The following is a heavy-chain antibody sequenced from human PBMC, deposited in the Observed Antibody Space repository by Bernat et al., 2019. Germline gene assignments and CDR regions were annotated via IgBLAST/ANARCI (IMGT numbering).Heavy chain of an antibody. CDR2: IWFDGSNK. J-gene: IGHJ4*02. CDR3: ARDISYYADDH. V-gene: IGHV3-33*01. Sequence: QVQLVESGGGVVQPGGSLRLSCAASGFTFSNHGMHWVRQAPGKGLEWVAVIWFDGSNKYYPDSVKGRFTISRDNSKSTLYLQMNSLRAEDTAVYYCARDISYYADDHWGQGTLGTVSS. D-gene: IGHD3-22*01. CDR1: GFTFSNHG.